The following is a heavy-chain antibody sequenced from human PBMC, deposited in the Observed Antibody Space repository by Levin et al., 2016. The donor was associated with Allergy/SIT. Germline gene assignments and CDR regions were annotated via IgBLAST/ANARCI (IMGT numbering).Heavy chain of an antibody. CDR1: GYTFTGYY. J-gene: IGHJ4*02. CDR3: ARDESLGPSPPGGY. CDR2: INPNSGGT. Sequence: ASVKVSCKASGYTFTGYYMHWVRQAPGQGLEWMGWINPNSGGTNYAQKFQGRVTMTRDTSISTAYMELSRLRSDDTAVYYCARDESLGPSPPGGYWGQGTLVTVSS. V-gene: IGHV1-2*02.